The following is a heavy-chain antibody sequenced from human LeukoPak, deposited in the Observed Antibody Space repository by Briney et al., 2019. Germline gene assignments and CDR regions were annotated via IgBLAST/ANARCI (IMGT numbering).Heavy chain of an antibody. D-gene: IGHD5-18*01. Sequence: PGGSLRLSCTASGFTFSDYTMSWVRQAPGKGLEWVSSITYRRNYKYYADSVKGRFTISRDNTKNSLYLQMNSLRAEDTAVYYCARGVDTAMVDDFWGQGTLVTVSS. V-gene: IGHV3-21*01. CDR3: ARGVDTAMVDDF. CDR2: ITYRRNYK. J-gene: IGHJ4*02. CDR1: GFTFSDYT.